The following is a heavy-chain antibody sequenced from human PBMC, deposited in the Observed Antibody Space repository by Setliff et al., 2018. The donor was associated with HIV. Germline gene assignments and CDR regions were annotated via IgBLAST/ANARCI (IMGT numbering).Heavy chain of an antibody. CDR1: GFTFSTYW. Sequence: PGGSLSLSCAASGFTFSTYWMHWVRQAPGKGLVWVSRINSEGSSTRYADSVKGRFTISRDNAKNTLSLQMNSLRVEDTAMYYCVKDLLGWSFDYWGQGTLVTVSS. CDR3: VKDLLGWSFDY. J-gene: IGHJ4*02. D-gene: IGHD2-15*01. V-gene: IGHV3-74*01. CDR2: INSEGSST.